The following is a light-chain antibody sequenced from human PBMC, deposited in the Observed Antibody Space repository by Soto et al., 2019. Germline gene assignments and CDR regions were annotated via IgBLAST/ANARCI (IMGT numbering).Light chain of an antibody. CDR3: QQYITYPIT. J-gene: IGKJ5*01. V-gene: IGKV1D-16*01. CDR1: QDISSR. CDR2: GAS. Sequence: DIQMTQSPSSLSASVGDRVTITCRASQDISSRLAWYQQKPEEAPKSLIYGASSLQRWVPSRFSGSGSGTEFTLTISSLQPEDFATYYCQQYITYPITFGQGTRLEIK.